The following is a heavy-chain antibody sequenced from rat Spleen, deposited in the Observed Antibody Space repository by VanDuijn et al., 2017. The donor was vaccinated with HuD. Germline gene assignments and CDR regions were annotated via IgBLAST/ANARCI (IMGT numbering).Heavy chain of an antibody. CDR1: GYSITSNY. CDR2: ISYSGST. D-gene: IGHD5-1*01. V-gene: IGHV3-1*01. Sequence: EVQLQESGPGLVKPSQSLSLTCSVTGYSITSNYWGWIRKFPGNKMEWMGYISYSGSTSYNPSLKSRISITRDTSKNQFFLQLNSVTTEDTATYYCATFNWGYWGQGVMVTVSS. J-gene: IGHJ2*01. CDR3: ATFNWGY.